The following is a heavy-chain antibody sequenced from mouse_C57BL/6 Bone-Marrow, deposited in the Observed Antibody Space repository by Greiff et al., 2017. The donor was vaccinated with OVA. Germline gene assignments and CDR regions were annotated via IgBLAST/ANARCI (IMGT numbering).Heavy chain of an antibody. D-gene: IGHD2-3*01. CDR2: ISSGGSYT. Sequence: DVHLVESGGDLVKPGGSLKLSCAASGFTFSSYGMSWVRQTPDKRLEWVATISSGGSYTYYPDSVKGRFTISRDNAKNTLYLQMSSLKSEDTAMYYCARHERRWLLFDYWGQGTTLTVSS. J-gene: IGHJ2*01. V-gene: IGHV5-6*01. CDR3: ARHERRWLLFDY. CDR1: GFTFSSYG.